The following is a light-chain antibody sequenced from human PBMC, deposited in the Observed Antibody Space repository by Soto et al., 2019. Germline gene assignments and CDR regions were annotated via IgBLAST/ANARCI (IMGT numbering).Light chain of an antibody. CDR3: QQYNNWLRWT. Sequence: IVMTQSPATLSVSPGERATLSCRASQSISSNLAWYQQRPGQGPRLLTYDASTRATGIPARFSGSGSGTDFTLTISSLQSEDFAVYYCQQYNNWLRWTFGQGTKV. V-gene: IGKV3-15*01. J-gene: IGKJ1*01. CDR2: DAS. CDR1: QSISSN.